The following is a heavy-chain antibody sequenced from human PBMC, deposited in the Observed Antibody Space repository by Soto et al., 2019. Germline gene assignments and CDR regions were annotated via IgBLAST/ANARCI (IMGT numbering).Heavy chain of an antibody. V-gene: IGHV1-18*01. Sequence: QVQLVQSGAEVKKPGASVKVSCKASGYTFTSYGISWVRQAPGQGLEWMGWISAYNANTNDSQKFQGRVTINPDTTTSRPYIELRRLRTDDRAVYYRAREGEGHHSGGPDYWGQGTLVTVSS. CDR1: GYTFTSYG. J-gene: IGHJ4*02. CDR2: ISAYNANT. D-gene: IGHD2-21*01. CDR3: AREGEGHHSGGPDY.